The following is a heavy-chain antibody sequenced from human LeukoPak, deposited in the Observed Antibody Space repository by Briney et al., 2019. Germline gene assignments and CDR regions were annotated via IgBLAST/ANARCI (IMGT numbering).Heavy chain of an antibody. CDR2: ISYDGSNK. CDR1: GFTFSSYG. CDR3: AKDLGSGYDYYAFDI. Sequence: GRSLRLSCAASGFTFSSYGMHWVRQAPGKGLEWVAVISYDGSNKYYADSVKGRLTISRDNSKNTLYLQMNSLRAEDTAVYYCAKDLGSGYDYYAFDIWGQGTMVTVSS. J-gene: IGHJ3*02. V-gene: IGHV3-30*18. D-gene: IGHD5-12*01.